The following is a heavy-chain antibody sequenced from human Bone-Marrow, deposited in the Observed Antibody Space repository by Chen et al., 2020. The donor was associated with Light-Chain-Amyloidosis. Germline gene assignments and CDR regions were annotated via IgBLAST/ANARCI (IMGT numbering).Heavy chain of an antibody. Sequence: QAQLQQWVAGLVKPSETLSLTCGVNGGSFRGSYLSWIRQPPGKGLEWIGEINDSGTTNYSPSLKNRFTISVDMSKNQFFLKLTSVTAADTAVYYWARDPPTTEGASDAFDIWGQGTMVTVSS. D-gene: IGHD1-1*01. V-gene: IGHV4-34*01. CDR1: GGSFRGSY. J-gene: IGHJ3*02. CDR2: INDSGTT. CDR3: ARDPPTTEGASDAFDI.